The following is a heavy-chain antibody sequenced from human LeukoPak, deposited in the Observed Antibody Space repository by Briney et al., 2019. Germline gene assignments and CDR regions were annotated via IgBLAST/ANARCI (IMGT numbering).Heavy chain of an antibody. Sequence: SETLSLICTVSADSISSGYYWGWIRQSPGKGLEWIGSIYHSGSTYYNPSLRSRVTISVDMSKNQFSLRLNSVTAADTAVYYCARDGASASGSWFGPWGQGTLVIVSS. V-gene: IGHV4-38-2*02. J-gene: IGHJ5*02. CDR3: ARDGASASGSWFGP. CDR1: ADSISSGYY. D-gene: IGHD1-26*01. CDR2: IYHSGST.